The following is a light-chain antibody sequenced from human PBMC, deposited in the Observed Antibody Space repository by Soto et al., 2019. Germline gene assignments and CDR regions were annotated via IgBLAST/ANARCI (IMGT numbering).Light chain of an antibody. J-gene: IGKJ4*01. CDR1: QSLLHTTGYNY. Sequence: DIVMSQSPLSLPVTPGEPASISCRSSQSLLHTTGYNYLDWYLQKPGQSGQLLIYLGSNRASGVPDRFSGSGAGTEYTLKISRVEAEDVGVYYCIQLLQPHQAFGGGTKVEIK. V-gene: IGKV2-28*01. CDR3: IQLLQPHQA. CDR2: LGS.